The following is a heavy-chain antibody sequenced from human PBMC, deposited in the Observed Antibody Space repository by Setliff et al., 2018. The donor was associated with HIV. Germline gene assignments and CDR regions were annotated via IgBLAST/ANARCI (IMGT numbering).Heavy chain of an antibody. D-gene: IGHD2-15*01. CDR3: AKTLPTLYPPHDYYFAMDV. CDR1: GFTFGSYA. J-gene: IGHJ6*02. Sequence: GGSLSLSCAPSGFTFGSYAMSWVRQAPGTGLEWVSVISGSCDSTFYADSLKGRFTISRDNSKNTLYLQMNSLRAEDTAVYYCAKTLPTLYPPHDYYFAMDVWGQGTTVTVSS. CDR2: ISGSCDST. V-gene: IGHV3-23*01.